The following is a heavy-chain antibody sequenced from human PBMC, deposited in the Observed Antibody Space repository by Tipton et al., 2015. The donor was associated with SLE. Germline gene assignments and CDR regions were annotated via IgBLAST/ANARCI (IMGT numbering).Heavy chain of an antibody. V-gene: IGHV4-30-4*01. J-gene: IGHJ4*02. CDR2: IYYSGST. CDR3: ARGSNDILTGAVFDY. Sequence: TLSLTCTVSGGSISSHYWSWIRQPPGKGLEWIGYIYYSGSTYYNPSLKSRVTISVDTSKNQFSLKLSSVTAADTAVYYCARGSNDILTGAVFDYWGQGTLVTVSS. D-gene: IGHD3-9*01. CDR1: GGSISSHY.